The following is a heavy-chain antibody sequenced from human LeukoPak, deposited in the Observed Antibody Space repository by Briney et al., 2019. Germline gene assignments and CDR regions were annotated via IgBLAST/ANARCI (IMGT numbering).Heavy chain of an antibody. D-gene: IGHD6-25*01. Sequence: GASVKVSCKASGYSFTNYNINWVRQAGGQGLECLGETNPDSGDTVYGQKFRGRVTLTRNTSMMTAYMEIHNLRSEDTAVYYCARGRLGGFDSWGQGTLVTVSS. J-gene: IGHJ4*02. V-gene: IGHV1-8*01. CDR1: GYSFTNYN. CDR2: TNPDSGDT. CDR3: ARGRLGGFDS.